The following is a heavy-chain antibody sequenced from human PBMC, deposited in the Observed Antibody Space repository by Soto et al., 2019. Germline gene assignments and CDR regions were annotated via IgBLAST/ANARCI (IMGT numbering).Heavy chain of an antibody. D-gene: IGHD2-15*01. CDR2: IRSKAYGGTT. CDR1: GFTFGDYA. Sequence: GGSLRLSCTASGFTFGDYAMSWFRQAPGKGLEWVGFIRSKAYGGTTEYAASVKGRFTISRDDSKSIAYLQMNSLKTEDTAVYYCTRDPGYCSGGSCPFDYWGQGTLVTVSS. CDR3: TRDPGYCSGGSCPFDY. J-gene: IGHJ4*02. V-gene: IGHV3-49*03.